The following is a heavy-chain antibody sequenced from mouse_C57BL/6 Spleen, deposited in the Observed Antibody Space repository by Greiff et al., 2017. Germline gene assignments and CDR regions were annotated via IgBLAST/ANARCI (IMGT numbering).Heavy chain of an antibody. D-gene: IGHD2-12*01. J-gene: IGHJ1*03. CDR3: ARSPACYFRWYFEV. Sequence: VQLQQSGAELVKPGASVKISCKASGYAFSSYWMNWVKQRPGKGLEWIGQIYPGDGDTNYNGKFKGKATLTADKSSITAYMQLSSLTSEDSAVYFFARSPACYFRWYFEVWGTGTTVTVAS. CDR2: IYPGDGDT. V-gene: IGHV1-80*01. CDR1: GYAFSSYW.